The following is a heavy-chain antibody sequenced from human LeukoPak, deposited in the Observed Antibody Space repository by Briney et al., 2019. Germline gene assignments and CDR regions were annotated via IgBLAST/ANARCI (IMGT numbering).Heavy chain of an antibody. V-gene: IGHV4-39*01. J-gene: IGHJ4*02. CDR3: ARHTGFWSFFDY. CDR1: GGSISSSSYY. Sequence: SETLSLTCTVSGGSISSSSYYWGWIRQPPGNGLEWIGSIYYSGSTYYNPSLKSRVTISVDTSKNQFSLKLSSVTAADTAVYYCARHTGFWSFFDYWGQGTLVTVSS. D-gene: IGHD2-8*02. CDR2: IYYSGST.